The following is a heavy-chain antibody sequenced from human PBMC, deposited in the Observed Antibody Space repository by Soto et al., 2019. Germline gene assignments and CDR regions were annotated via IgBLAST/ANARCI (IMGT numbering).Heavy chain of an antibody. V-gene: IGHV5-10-1*01. J-gene: IGHJ6*02. CDR2: IDPSDSYT. CDR3: ATILYYYDSSGYYPPSSYYYYGMDV. D-gene: IGHD3-22*01. Sequence: GASLKISCNGSGYSFTSYWISWVRQMPGKGLEWMGRIDPSDSYTNYSPSFQGHVTISADKSISTAYLQWSSLKASETAMYYCATILYYYDSSGYYPPSSYYYYGMDVWGQGTKVTVSS. CDR1: GYSFTSYW.